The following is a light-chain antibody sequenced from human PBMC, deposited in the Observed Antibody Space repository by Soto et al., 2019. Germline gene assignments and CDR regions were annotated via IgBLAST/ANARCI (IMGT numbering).Light chain of an antibody. V-gene: IGLV2-8*01. J-gene: IGLJ2*01. CDR3: SSYVTSNVVV. CDR2: EVY. Sequence: QSVLTQPPSASGSAGQSVTISCTGTRDDVGGYNYVSWFQHHPGKAPKLMIYEVYKRPSGVPARFSGSKSGNTASLTVSGLQAGDEATYYCSSYVTSNVVVFGGGTKVTVL. CDR1: RDDVGGYNY.